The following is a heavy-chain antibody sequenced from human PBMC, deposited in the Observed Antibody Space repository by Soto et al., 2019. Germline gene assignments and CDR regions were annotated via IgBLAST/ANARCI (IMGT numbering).Heavy chain of an antibody. D-gene: IGHD1-20*01. CDR3: ATVHNTSRSFDY. V-gene: IGHV3-23*01. CDR1: GFTITSSA. CDR2: TGISGRTT. J-gene: IGHJ4*02. Sequence: EVQLLDSGGGLVKPGESLRLSCAASGFTITSSAMSWVRQAPGKGLEWVSTTGISGRTTYYADSVKGRFTVSRDDSKNTLDLQMSSLRAEDTAVYYCATVHNTSRSFDYWGQGTPDTVSS.